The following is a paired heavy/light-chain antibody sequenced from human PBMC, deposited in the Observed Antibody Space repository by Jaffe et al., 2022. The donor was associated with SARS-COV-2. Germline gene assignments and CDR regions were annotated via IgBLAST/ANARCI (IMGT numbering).Light chain of an antibody. CDR1: DSNIGARYD. Sequence: QSVLTQPPSVSGAPGQRVTISCTGSDSNIGARYDVHWHQQLPGTAPKLLIYGNTNRPSGVPDRFSGSRSGASASLAITGLQAEDEADYYCQSYDSSLGGYVIFGGGTKLTVL. J-gene: IGLJ2*01. V-gene: IGLV1-40*01. CDR2: GNT. CDR3: QSYDSSLGGYVI.
Heavy chain of an antibody. CDR3: ARVDTAMIGYYIDY. CDR2: IYFSGST. CDR1: GGSISNGAYY. J-gene: IGHJ4*02. V-gene: IGHV4-30-4*01. Sequence: QVQLQESGPGLVRPSQTLSLTCTVSGGSISNGAYYWSWVRQPPGKGLEWIAYIYFSGSTYYNPSLRSRVAMSVDTSKNQFSLKLSSVTAADTAVYYCARVDTAMIGYYIDYWGQGTLATVSS. D-gene: IGHD5-18*01.